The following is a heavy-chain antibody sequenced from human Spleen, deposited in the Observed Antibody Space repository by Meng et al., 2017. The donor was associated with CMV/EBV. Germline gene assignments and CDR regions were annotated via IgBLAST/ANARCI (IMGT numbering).Heavy chain of an antibody. CDR2: LHPDDGET. Sequence: FPTSSLHSLLQPPGQGLASMGLLHPDDGETIYAETFQGSVTITADTSTHTAYMVLNGLRSDDSAVYYCARLLCYCTACLCNSNWLDPWGQGTLVTVSS. CDR3: ARLLCYCTACLCNSNWLDP. CDR1: FPTSS. V-gene: IGHV1-69-2*01. J-gene: IGHJ5*02. D-gene: IGHD3-3*01.